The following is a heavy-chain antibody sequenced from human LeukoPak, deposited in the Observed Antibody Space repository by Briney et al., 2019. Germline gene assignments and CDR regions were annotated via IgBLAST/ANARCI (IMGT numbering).Heavy chain of an antibody. CDR2: IRYDGSNK. D-gene: IGHD3-16*01. CDR3: AKGGGGRLIYYYYMDV. J-gene: IGHJ6*03. CDR1: GFTFSSYG. Sequence: GGSLRLSCAASGFTFSSYGMHGVRQAPGKGLEWVAFIRYDGSNKYYADSVKGRFTISRDNSKNTLYLQMNSLRAEDTAVYYCAKGGGGRLIYYYYMDVWGKGTTVTVSS. V-gene: IGHV3-30*02.